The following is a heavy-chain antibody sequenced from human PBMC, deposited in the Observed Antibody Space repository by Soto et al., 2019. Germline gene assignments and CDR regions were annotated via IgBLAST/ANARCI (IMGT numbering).Heavy chain of an antibody. D-gene: IGHD2-15*01. Sequence: GASVKVSCKASGYTFTNYDINWVRQATGQGPEWMGWMNPHSGNTGYAQKYQGRITMTRDTSIRKAYKELSNMTSDDTAVYYCATYCSGGSCYVYWGQGTPVTVSS. CDR1: GYTFTNYD. CDR3: ATYCSGGSCYVY. CDR2: MNPHSGNT. V-gene: IGHV1-8*01. J-gene: IGHJ4*02.